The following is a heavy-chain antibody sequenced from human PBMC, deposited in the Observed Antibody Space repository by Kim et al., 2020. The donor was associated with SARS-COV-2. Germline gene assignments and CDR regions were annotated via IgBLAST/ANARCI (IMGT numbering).Heavy chain of an antibody. Sequence: ASVKVSCKASGYTFTSYGISWVRQAPGQGLEWMGWISAYNGNTNYAQKLQGRVTMTTDTSTSTAYMELRSLRSDDTAVYYCARGGQAYYDILTGYGLNWFDPWGQGTLVTVSS. D-gene: IGHD3-9*01. CDR3: ARGGQAYYDILTGYGLNWFDP. CDR2: ISAYNGNT. CDR1: GYTFTSYG. J-gene: IGHJ5*02. V-gene: IGHV1-18*01.